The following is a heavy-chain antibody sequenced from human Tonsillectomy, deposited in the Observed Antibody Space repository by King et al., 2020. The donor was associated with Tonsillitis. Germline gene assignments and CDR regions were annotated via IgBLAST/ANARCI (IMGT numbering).Heavy chain of an antibody. Sequence: VQLVQSGGGVVQPGRSLRLSCAASGFSFNSYAMHWVRQAPGKGLEWVALISYDGSDQYFAESVKGRFTISRDNSKNTLYLHMNSLTAEDTAMYYCASDPGYSYGYHFDSWGQGTLVTVSS. J-gene: IGHJ4*02. CDR1: GFSFNSYA. CDR2: ISYDGSDQ. V-gene: IGHV3-30*04. D-gene: IGHD5-18*01. CDR3: ASDPGYSYGYHFDS.